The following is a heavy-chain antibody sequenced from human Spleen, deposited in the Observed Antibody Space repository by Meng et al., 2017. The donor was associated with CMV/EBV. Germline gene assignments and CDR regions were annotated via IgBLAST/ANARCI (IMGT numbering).Heavy chain of an antibody. J-gene: IGHJ4*02. V-gene: IGHV3-23*01. Sequence: GVLKISCAASGFTFSSYAMSWVRQAPGKGLEWVSATSGSGVNTYYADSVKGRFTISRDTSENNVYLDMNNLRVDDTAVYYCARSGPSGYHYDYWGQGTLVTVSS. D-gene: IGHD5-12*01. CDR1: GFTFSSYA. CDR3: ARSGPSGYHYDY. CDR2: TSGSGVNT.